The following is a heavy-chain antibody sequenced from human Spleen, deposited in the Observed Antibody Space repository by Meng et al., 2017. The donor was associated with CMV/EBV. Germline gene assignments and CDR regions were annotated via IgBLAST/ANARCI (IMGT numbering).Heavy chain of an antibody. CDR2: ISNAGSGT. V-gene: IGHV3-23*01. CDR1: GFKFPNYA. J-gene: IGHJ4*02. CDR3: VKGGSGWYGDL. Sequence: SCEPSGFKFPNYAMTWVRQAPGKGLEWVAAISNAGSGTFYADSVRGRFTISRDNSKNTLFLQMNSLRAEDTAIYYCVKGGSGWYGDLWGQGTLVTVSS. D-gene: IGHD6-13*01.